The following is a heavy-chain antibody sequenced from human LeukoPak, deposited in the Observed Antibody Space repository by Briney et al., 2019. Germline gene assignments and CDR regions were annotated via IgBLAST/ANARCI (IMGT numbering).Heavy chain of an antibody. Sequence: SETLSLTCTVSGGSISSYYWSWIRQPPGKGLEWIGYIYYSGSTNYNPSLKSRVTISVDTSKNQFSLKLSSVTAADTAVYSCARADDDYCSGGSCLLDYWGQGTLVTVSS. CDR1: GGSISSYY. CDR3: ARADDDYCSGGSCLLDY. CDR2: IYYSGST. V-gene: IGHV4-59*01. J-gene: IGHJ4*02. D-gene: IGHD2-15*01.